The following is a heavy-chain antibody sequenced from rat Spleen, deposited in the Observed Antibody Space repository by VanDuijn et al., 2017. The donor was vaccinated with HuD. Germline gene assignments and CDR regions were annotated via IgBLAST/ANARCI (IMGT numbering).Heavy chain of an antibody. J-gene: IGHJ4*01. CDR3: ARAPGNGYVMDA. CDR1: GFSLTSNG. Sequence: QVQLKESGPGLVQPSQTLSLTCTVSGFSLTSNGVIWVRQPPGKGLEWIAAISSGGSTYYNSALKSRLSISRDTSKNHIFLKMNSLQSEDTATYHCARAPGNGYVMDAWGQGASVTVSS. D-gene: IGHD5-1*01. CDR2: ISSGGST. V-gene: IGHV2S12*01.